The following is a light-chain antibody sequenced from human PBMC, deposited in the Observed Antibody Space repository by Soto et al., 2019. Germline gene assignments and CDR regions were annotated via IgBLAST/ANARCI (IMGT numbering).Light chain of an antibody. CDR2: GDI. V-gene: IGLV1-40*01. CDR1: SSNIGAGYD. J-gene: IGLJ2*01. CDR3: QSFDSSLSSSV. Sequence: QSVLTQPPSMSGAPGQRVTISCTGSSSNIGAGYDVHWYQRVPGTAPKLLIYGDINRPSGVPDRFSGSKSGTSASLAITGLQAEDEADYYGQSFDSSLSSSVFGGGTKVTVL.